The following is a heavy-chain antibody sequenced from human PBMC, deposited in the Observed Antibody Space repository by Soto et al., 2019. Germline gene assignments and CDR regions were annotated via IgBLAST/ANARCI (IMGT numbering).Heavy chain of an antibody. CDR3: ADRSSSSWGSTPMSCWFDP. J-gene: IGHJ5*02. CDR1: GFSLSPSGVG. Sequence: SGPTLVHPTQTLTLTCTFSGFSLSPSGVGVGWIRQPPGKALEWLALIYWNDDKRYSPSLKSRLTITKDTSKNQVVLTMTNMDPVDTATYYCADRSSSSWGSTPMSCWFDPWGQGTLVTVSS. V-gene: IGHV2-5*01. CDR2: IYWNDDK. D-gene: IGHD6-13*01.